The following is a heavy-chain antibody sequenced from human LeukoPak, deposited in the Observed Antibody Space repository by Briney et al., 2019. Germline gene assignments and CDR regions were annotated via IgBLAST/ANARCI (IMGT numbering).Heavy chain of an antibody. CDR2: ISYDGSNK. Sequence: PGGSLRLSCAASGFTFSSYAMHWVRQAPGKGLEWVAVISYDGSNKYYADSVKGRFTISGDNSKNTLYLQMNSLRAEDTAVYYCARDLNSSGCKDYWGQGTLVTVSS. CDR3: ARDLNSSGCKDY. V-gene: IGHV3-30-3*01. CDR1: GFTFSSYA. J-gene: IGHJ4*02. D-gene: IGHD6-19*01.